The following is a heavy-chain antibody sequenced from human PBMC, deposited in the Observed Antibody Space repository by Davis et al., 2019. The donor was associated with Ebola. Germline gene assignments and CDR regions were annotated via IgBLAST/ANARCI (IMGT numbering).Heavy chain of an antibody. J-gene: IGHJ5*02. CDR3: ARGRNGGSYLRPWFDP. Sequence: ASVKVSCKASGYTFTSYDINWVRQATGQGLEWMGWMNPNSGNTGYAQKFQGRVTITRNTSISTAYMELSSLRSEDTAVYYCARGRNGGSYLRPWFDPWGQGTLVTVSS. D-gene: IGHD1-26*01. V-gene: IGHV1-8*03. CDR1: GYTFTSYD. CDR2: MNPNSGNT.